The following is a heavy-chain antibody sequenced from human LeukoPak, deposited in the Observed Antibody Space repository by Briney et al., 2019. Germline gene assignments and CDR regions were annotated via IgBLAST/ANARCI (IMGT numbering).Heavy chain of an antibody. V-gene: IGHV4-39*01. CDR2: IYYSGST. CDR3: ASTVDGSVDY. CDR1: GGSISSSSYY. J-gene: IGHJ4*02. Sequence: PSETLSLTCTVSGGSISSSSYYWGWIRQPPGKGLEWIGSIYYSGSTYYNPSLKSRVTISVDTSKNQFSLKLSSVTAADTAVYYCASTVDGSVDYWGQGTLVTVSS. D-gene: IGHD2-2*03.